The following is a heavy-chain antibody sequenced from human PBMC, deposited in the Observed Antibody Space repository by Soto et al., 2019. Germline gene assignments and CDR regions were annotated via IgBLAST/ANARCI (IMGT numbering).Heavy chain of an antibody. CDR2: FDPEDGET. CDR3: ATVPLNCSSTHCPNWFDP. D-gene: IGHD2-2*01. J-gene: IGHJ5*02. V-gene: IGHV1-24*01. CDR1: GYTLTELS. Sequence: QVQLVQSGAEVKKPGASVQVSCKVSGYTLTELSMHWVRQAPGKGLEWMSGFDPEDGETIYAQKFQRSVTMTEDTSTDTSYIELSSLRSQDTAVYYCATVPLNCSSTHCPNWFDPWGQGALVTVS.